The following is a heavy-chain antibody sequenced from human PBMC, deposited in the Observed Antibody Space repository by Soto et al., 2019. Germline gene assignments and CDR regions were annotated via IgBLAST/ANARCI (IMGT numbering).Heavy chain of an antibody. V-gene: IGHV4-34*01. CDR3: ARGECSSNYCFTRWALDI. Sequence: QVQLPQWGAGLLKPSETLSLTCAVYGGSFSGYYWTWIRQTPGKGLEWIGEINHSGSTNYKPSLKSRVSISADTSKKQFSLNLTSVTAADTAVYYCARGECSSNYCFTRWALDIWGQGTVVTVSS. CDR1: GGSFSGYY. CDR2: INHSGST. J-gene: IGHJ3*02. D-gene: IGHD2-2*01.